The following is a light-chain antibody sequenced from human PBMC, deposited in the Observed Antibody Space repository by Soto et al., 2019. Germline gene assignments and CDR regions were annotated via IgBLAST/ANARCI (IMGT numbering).Light chain of an antibody. J-gene: IGKJ1*01. CDR2: DAS. V-gene: IGKV1-5*01. CDR3: QQYNTQSET. CDR1: QTVNAW. Sequence: DIPMTQAPSTLSASLGDRVTITCRASQTVNAWLAWYQHKPGKAPKTLIYDASILESGVPAWFTGSGSGTEFILTIRSLHPYDVGTYDGQQYNTQSETFGQGNKVEIK.